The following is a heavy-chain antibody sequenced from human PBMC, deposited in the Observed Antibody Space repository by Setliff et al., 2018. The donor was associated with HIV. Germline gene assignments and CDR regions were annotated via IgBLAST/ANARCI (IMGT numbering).Heavy chain of an antibody. CDR1: GFTFSSYG. CDR2: IWSDGSNK. Sequence: GGSLRLSCAASGFTFSSYGMHWVRQAPGKGLEWVAVIWSDGSNKYYADSVKGRFTISRDNSKNTLYLQMNSLRAEDTAVYYCAKGRHLLYYFDYWGQGTLVTVSS. V-gene: IGHV3-33*06. CDR3: AKGRHLLYYFDY. D-gene: IGHD1-26*01. J-gene: IGHJ4*02.